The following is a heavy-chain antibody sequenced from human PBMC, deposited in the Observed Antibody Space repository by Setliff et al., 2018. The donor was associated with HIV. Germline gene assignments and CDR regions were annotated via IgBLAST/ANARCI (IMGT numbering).Heavy chain of an antibody. D-gene: IGHD6-13*01. Sequence: RASVKVSCKVSGDTLTELSIHWVRQAPGKGLEWMGGFDPEDGETVYAQKFQGRVTMTTDTSTSTAYMELRSLRSDDTAVYYCARGAYSSGWSQTGAHLWGRGTLVTVSS. J-gene: IGHJ2*01. V-gene: IGHV1-24*01. CDR3: ARGAYSSGWSQTGAHL. CDR2: FDPEDGET. CDR1: GDTLTELS.